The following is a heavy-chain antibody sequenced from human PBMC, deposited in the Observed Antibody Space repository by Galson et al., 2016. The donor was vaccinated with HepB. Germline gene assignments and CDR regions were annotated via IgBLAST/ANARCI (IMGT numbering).Heavy chain of an antibody. D-gene: IGHD4-17*01. CDR1: GFTFGDYA. CDR2: IRSKAYGGTT. V-gene: IGHV3-49*04. J-gene: IGHJ4*02. Sequence: SLRLSCAASGFTFGDYAMSWVRQAPGKGLEWVGFIRSKAYGGTTEYAASVKGRFTISRDDSKSIAYLQMNSLKTEDTVVYYCTRVKDGDYFDYWGQGTLVTVSS. CDR3: TRVKDGDYFDY.